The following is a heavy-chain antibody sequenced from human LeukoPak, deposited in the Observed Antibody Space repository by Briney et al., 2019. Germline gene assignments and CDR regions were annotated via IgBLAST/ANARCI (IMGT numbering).Heavy chain of an antibody. CDR1: GFTFSDYY. D-gene: IGHD1-1*01. CDR2: ISTSSNYI. Sequence: GGSLRLSCAASGFTFSDYYMSWIRQAPGKGLEWVSSISTSSNYIYYADSLKGRFTISRDNSKNSLYLQMNSLRAEDTAVYYCTRDLKTGTTWDPDYWGQGTLVTVSS. CDR3: TRDLKTGTTWDPDY. V-gene: IGHV3-11*06. J-gene: IGHJ4*02.